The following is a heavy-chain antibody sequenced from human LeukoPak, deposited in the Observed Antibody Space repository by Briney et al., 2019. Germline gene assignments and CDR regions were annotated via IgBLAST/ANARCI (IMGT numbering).Heavy chain of an antibody. Sequence: GGSLRLSCAASGFTFSSYAMSWVRQAPGKGLEWVSAISGSGGSTYYADSVKGRFTISRDNSKNTLYLQMNSLRAEDTAVYYCAKDRTPHSTVTTVGFDYWGQGTLVTVSS. CDR2: ISGSGGST. CDR1: GFTFSSYA. CDR3: AKDRTPHSTVTTVGFDY. V-gene: IGHV3-23*01. J-gene: IGHJ4*02. D-gene: IGHD4-11*01.